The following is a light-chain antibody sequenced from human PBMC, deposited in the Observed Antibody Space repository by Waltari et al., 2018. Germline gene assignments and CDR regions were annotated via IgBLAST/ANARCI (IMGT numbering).Light chain of an antibody. V-gene: IGKV3-20*01. J-gene: IGKJ1*01. CDR2: DAS. CDR1: QSISKY. CDR3: QKYVTLPAT. Sequence: EIMLTQSPGTLSLSPGERATLSCRASQSISKYLAWYQQKPGQPPRLLIYDASSRATCIPDMFSCIWSGTDFSLTIIRLEPEDFAVYYCQKYVTLPATFGQGTKLEIK.